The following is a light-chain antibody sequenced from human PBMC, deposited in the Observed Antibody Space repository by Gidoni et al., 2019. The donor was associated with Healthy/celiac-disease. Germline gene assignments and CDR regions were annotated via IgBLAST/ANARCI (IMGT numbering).Light chain of an antibody. Sequence: EIVLTQSPATLSLSTEERATLSCRASQSCSSYLAWYQQKPGQAPRLLIYDASNRATGIPARFSGSGSGTDFTLTISSLEPEDFAVYYCQQRSNWSLTFXGXTKVEIK. J-gene: IGKJ4*01. V-gene: IGKV3-11*01. CDR3: QQRSNWSLT. CDR1: QSCSSY. CDR2: DAS.